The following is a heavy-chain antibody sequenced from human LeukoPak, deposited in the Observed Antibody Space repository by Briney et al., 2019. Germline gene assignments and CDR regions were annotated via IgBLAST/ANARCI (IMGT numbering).Heavy chain of an antibody. CDR1: NYSVSSNLH. V-gene: IGHV4-38-2*02. J-gene: IGHJ4*02. Sequence: NPSETLSLTCTVSNYSVSSNLHWSWIRQPPGKGLEWIGSMYYSGTTYYNPSLKSRVTISVDTSKNQFSLKLSSVTAADTAVYYCARNYIVVVVAAIKRPTYFDYWGQGTLVTVSS. CDR3: ARNYIVVVVAAIKRPTYFDY. CDR2: MYYSGTT. D-gene: IGHD2-15*01.